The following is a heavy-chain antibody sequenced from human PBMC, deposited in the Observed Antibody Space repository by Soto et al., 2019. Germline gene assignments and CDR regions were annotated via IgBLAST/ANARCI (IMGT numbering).Heavy chain of an antibody. CDR3: ARDDHHGYSGYDHALFYYYGMDV. V-gene: IGHV3-48*03. CDR1: GFTFSSYE. Sequence: PGGSLRLSCAASGFTFSSYEMNWVRQAPGKGLEWVSYISSSGSTIYYADSVKGRFTISRDNAKNSLYLQMNSLRAKDTAVYYCARDDHHGYSGYDHALFYYYGMDVWGQGTTVTVSS. D-gene: IGHD5-12*01. J-gene: IGHJ6*02. CDR2: ISSSGSTI.